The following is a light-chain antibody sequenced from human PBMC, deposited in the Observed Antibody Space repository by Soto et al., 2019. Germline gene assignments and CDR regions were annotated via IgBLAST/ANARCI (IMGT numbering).Light chain of an antibody. V-gene: IGLV2-8*01. J-gene: IGLJ1*01. CDR3: SSYAGYNNYV. Sequence: QSALTQPPSASGSPGQSVTISCTGTSSDVGGYNYVSWYQQHPGKAPKLMIYEVSKRPSGVPDRFSGSRSGNTASLTVSGLQDEDEADYYCSSYAGYNNYVFGAGTKVTVL. CDR1: SSDVGGYNY. CDR2: EVS.